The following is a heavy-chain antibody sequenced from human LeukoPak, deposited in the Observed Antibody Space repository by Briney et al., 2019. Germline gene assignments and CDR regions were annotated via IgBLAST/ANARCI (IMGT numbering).Heavy chain of an antibody. CDR2: ISGSGA. Sequence: GGSLRLSCAASGFTFSSSAMSWVRQAPGKGLEWVSTISGSGAYYADSVKGRFTISRDNSKNTLYLQMNSLRAEDTAIYYCAKSGYNRFGYWGQGTLVTVSS. CDR1: GFTFSSSA. D-gene: IGHD5-24*01. V-gene: IGHV3-23*01. J-gene: IGHJ4*02. CDR3: AKSGYNRFGY.